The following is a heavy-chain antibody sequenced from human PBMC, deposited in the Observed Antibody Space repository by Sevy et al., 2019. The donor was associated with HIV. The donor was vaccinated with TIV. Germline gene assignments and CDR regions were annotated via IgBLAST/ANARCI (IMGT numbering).Heavy chain of an antibody. J-gene: IGHJ6*02. CDR3: TRLRVVPAAMPGVYYYGMDV. CDR1: GFTFSGSA. CDR2: IRSKANSYAT. Sequence: GGSLRLSCAASGFTFSGSAMHWVRQASGKGLEWVGRIRSKANSYATAYAASVKGRFTISRDDSKYTAYLQMNSLKTEDTDVYYCTRLRVVPAAMPGVYYYGMDVWGQGTTVTVSS. D-gene: IGHD2-2*01. V-gene: IGHV3-73*01.